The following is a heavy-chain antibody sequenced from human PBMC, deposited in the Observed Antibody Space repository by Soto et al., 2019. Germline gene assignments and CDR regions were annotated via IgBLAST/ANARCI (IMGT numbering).Heavy chain of an antibody. J-gene: IGHJ4*02. V-gene: IGHV4-59*01. CDR1: GGSISSYY. D-gene: IGHD2-21*01. Sequence: PSETLSLTCTVSGGSISSYYWSWIRQPPGKGLEWIGYIYYSGSTNYNPSLKSRVTITVDTSNNQFSLKLSSVTAVDTAVYYCVKVLRDSYCVDWGQGTLVTVSS. CDR3: VKVLRDSYCVD. CDR2: IYYSGST.